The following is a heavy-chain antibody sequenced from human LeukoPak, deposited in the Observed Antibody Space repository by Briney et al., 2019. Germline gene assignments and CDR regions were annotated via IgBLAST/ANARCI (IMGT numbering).Heavy chain of an antibody. D-gene: IGHD2-2*01. CDR2: INHSGST. V-gene: IGHV4-34*01. CDR3: ARYTPKYFCRSTSCARPTNGNFDY. CDR1: GGSFSGYY. Sequence: SETLSLTCAVYGGSFSGYYWSWIRQPPGKGLELIGEINHSGSTNYNPSLKSRVTISVDTSKNQFSLKLSSVTAADTAVYYCARYTPKYFCRSTSCARPTNGNFDYWGQGTLVTVYS. J-gene: IGHJ4*02.